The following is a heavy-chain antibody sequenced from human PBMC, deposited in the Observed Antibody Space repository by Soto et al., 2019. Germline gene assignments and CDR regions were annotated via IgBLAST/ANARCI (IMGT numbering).Heavy chain of an antibody. CDR3: AKADGEQWLIPHLDN. V-gene: IGHV3-23*01. Sequence: EVHLLESGGGVVQPGGSLRLSCAASGFNFKKFAMGWVRQAPGEGLEWVSGISCCGGSTSYADSVKGRFTLARDDSKKTLSLHLNSLRFEDTARYFCAKADGEQWLIPHLDNWGQGTLVTVS. D-gene: IGHD6-19*01. J-gene: IGHJ4*02. CDR1: GFNFKKFA. CDR2: ISCCGGST.